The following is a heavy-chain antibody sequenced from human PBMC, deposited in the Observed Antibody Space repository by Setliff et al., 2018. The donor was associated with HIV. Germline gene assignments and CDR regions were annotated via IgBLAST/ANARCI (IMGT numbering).Heavy chain of an antibody. D-gene: IGHD4-17*01. V-gene: IGHV4-39*02. J-gene: IGHJ5*02. CDR1: GGSISSTVYY. Sequence: PSETLSLTCTVSGGSISSTVYYWGWIRQPPGKGLEWIGSIYYSGSTYYNPSLESRITISMDTSKNQFSLKLRYVTAADTAMYYRARDAVRSKDWFDPWGPGILVTVSS. CDR2: IYYSGST. CDR3: ARDAVRSKDWFDP.